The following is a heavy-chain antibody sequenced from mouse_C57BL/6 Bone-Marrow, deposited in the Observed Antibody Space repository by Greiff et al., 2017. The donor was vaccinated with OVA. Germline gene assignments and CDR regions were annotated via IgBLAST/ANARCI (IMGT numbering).Heavy chain of an antibody. CDR3: ARTNWGDFDY. D-gene: IGHD4-1*01. CDR1: GYTFTSYW. Sequence: VQLQQPGAELVRPGSSVKLSCKASGYTFTSYWMDWVKQRPGQGLEWIGNIYPSDSETHYNQKFKDKATLTVDKSSSTAYMQLSSLTSEDSAVYDCARTNWGDFDYWGQGTTLTVSS. CDR2: IYPSDSET. V-gene: IGHV1-61*01. J-gene: IGHJ2*01.